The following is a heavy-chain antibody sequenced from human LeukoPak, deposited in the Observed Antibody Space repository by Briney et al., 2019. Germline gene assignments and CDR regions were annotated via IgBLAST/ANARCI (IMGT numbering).Heavy chain of an antibody. CDR2: IYYSGST. J-gene: IGHJ4*02. CDR3: ARGESYYYGSGSYSETAYDY. CDR1: GGSISSCN. V-gene: IGHV4-59*01. D-gene: IGHD3-10*01. Sequence: PSETLSLTCTVSGGSISSCNWSWIRQPPGKGLEWIGYIYYSGSTNYNPSLKSRVTISVDTSKNQFSLKLSSVTAADTAVYYCARGESYYYGSGSYSETAYDYWGQGTLVTVSS.